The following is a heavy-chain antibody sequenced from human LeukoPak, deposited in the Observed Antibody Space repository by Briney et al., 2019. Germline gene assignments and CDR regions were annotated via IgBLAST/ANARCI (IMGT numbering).Heavy chain of an antibody. J-gene: IGHJ4*02. CDR3: ARFVMVTAGDY. V-gene: IGHV3-74*01. D-gene: IGHD2-21*02. CDR1: GFTFSGSW. CDR2: IIGDGSVT. Sequence: GGSLRLSCAASGFTFSGSWMHWVRQTPGKGLVWVSRIIGDGSVTSYADSVKGRFTISRDNAKNTVYLQMNSLRDEDTAVYYCARFVMVTAGDYWGQGTLVTVSS.